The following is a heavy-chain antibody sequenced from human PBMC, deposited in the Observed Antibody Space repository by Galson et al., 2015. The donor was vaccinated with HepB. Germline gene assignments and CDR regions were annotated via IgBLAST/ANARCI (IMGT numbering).Heavy chain of an antibody. CDR2: IYYSGST. CDR3: ATSAGALDIVATISFDY. V-gene: IGHV4-39*01. D-gene: IGHD5-12*01. CDR1: GGSISSSSYY. Sequence: ETLSLTCTVSGGSISSSSYYWGWIRQPPGKGLEWIGSIYYSGSTYYNPSLKSRVTISVDTSKNQFSLKLSSVTAADTAVYYCATSAGALDIVATISFDYWGQGTLVTVSS. J-gene: IGHJ4*02.